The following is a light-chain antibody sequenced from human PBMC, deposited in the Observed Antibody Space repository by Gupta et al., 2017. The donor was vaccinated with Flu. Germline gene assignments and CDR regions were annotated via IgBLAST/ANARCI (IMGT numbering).Light chain of an antibody. J-gene: IGKJ1*01. CDR1: QSLANN. CDR3: QQYHPWPRT. Sequence: LSVSPLERATLSCRASQSLANNLAWFQQRPGHAPRLLIYGASTRGTTVPASFSGSGSGTDFTLTISSLQSEDFAVYYCQQYHPWPRTVGPGT. V-gene: IGKV3-15*01. CDR2: GAS.